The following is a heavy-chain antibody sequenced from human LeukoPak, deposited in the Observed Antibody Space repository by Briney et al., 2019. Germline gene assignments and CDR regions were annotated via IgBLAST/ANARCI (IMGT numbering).Heavy chain of an antibody. J-gene: IGHJ4*02. D-gene: IGHD1-14*01. Sequence: GRSLRPSCAASGFTFSDYGVHWVRQAPGKGLEWVAVISNDGGYEHYADSVKGRFTISRDNSKNTVYLQMDSLRPEDTAIYYCAKDSYGGYNDFGIDSWGQGTLVSVSS. CDR3: AKDSYGGYNDFGIDS. CDR2: ISNDGGYE. V-gene: IGHV3-30*18. CDR1: GFTFSDYG.